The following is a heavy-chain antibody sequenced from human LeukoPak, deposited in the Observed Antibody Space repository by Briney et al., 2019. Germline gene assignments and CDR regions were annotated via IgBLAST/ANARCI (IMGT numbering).Heavy chain of an antibody. V-gene: IGHV3-7*01. D-gene: IGHD2-2*01. CDR3: AKIGGYCSSTSCSLDY. CDR1: GFTLSSYW. J-gene: IGHJ4*02. CDR2: NKEDGTDK. Sequence: GGSLRLSCAASGFTLSSYWMTWIRQAPGKGLEWVANNKEDGTDKYYVDSVKGRFTISRDNSKNTLYLQMNSLRAEDTAVYYCAKIGGYCSSTSCSLDYWGQGTLVTVSS.